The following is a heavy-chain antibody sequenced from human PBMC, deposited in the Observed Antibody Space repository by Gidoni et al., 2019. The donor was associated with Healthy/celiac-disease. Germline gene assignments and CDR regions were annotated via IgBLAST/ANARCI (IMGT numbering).Heavy chain of an antibody. CDR3: AKDPADYYWYFDL. CDR2: ISYDGSNK. Sequence: QVQLVESGGGVVQPGRSLRLSCAASGFTFSSYGMHWVRQAPGKGLEWVAVISYDGSNKYYADSVKGRFTISRDNSKNTLYLQMNSLRAEDTAVYYCAKDPADYYWYFDLWGRGTLVTVSS. J-gene: IGHJ2*01. D-gene: IGHD4-17*01. CDR1: GFTFSSYG. V-gene: IGHV3-30*18.